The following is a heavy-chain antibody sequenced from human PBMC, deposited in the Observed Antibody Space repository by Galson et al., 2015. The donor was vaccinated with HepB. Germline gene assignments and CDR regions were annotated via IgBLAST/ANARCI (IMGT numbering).Heavy chain of an antibody. J-gene: IGHJ2*01. CDR3: ARAGDPYSEPNWYFDL. Sequence: SETLSLTCTVSGSSTTSSTYYWGWIRQPPGKGLEWIGSIFYGGNTYSSPSLKSRVTISVDTSKNQFSLKLTSVTAADTAVYFCARAGDPYSEPNWYFDLWGRGTLVTVSS. D-gene: IGHD1-14*01. V-gene: IGHV4-39*01. CDR1: GSSTTSSTYY. CDR2: IFYGGNT.